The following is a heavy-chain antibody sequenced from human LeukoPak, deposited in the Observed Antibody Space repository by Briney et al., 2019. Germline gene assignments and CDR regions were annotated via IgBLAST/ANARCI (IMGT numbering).Heavy chain of an antibody. CDR2: IYDSGST. D-gene: IGHD3-3*01. CDR3: ARGGYDFWSGYRVNYGMDV. V-gene: IGHV4-39*07. CDR1: GGSIRSSYYY. Sequence: PSETLSLTCTVSGGSIRSSYYYWGWIRQPPGKGLEWIGSIYDSGSTYYNPSLKSRVTISVDTSKNQFSLKLSSVTAADTAVYYCARGGYDFWSGYRVNYGMDVWGQGTTVTVSS. J-gene: IGHJ6*02.